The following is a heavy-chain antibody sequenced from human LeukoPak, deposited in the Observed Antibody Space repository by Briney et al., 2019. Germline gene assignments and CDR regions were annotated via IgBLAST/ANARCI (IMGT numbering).Heavy chain of an antibody. CDR2: IYPGDSDT. CDR1: GYSFTTYW. Sequence: GESLKISCQGSGYSFTTYWIGWARQMPGKGLEWMGVIYPGDSDTTYSPSFQGQFTISADTSISTAYLQWSSLKASDTAIYYCARSVGATYYFDFWGQGTLVTVSS. V-gene: IGHV5-51*01. J-gene: IGHJ4*02. D-gene: IGHD1-26*01. CDR3: ARSVGATYYFDF.